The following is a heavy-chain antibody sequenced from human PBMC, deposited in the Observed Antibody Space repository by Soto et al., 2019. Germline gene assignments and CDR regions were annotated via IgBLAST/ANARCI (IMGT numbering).Heavy chain of an antibody. D-gene: IGHD2-2*01. CDR2: ISGSGGST. CDR3: APSVVPAGLFDY. V-gene: IGHV3-23*01. Sequence: EVQLLESGGGLVQPGGSLRLSCAASGFTFSSYAMSWVRQAPGKGLEWVSAISGSGGSTYYADSVKGRFTISRDNSKNSLYLQMNSLRAEDTAVYYCAPSVVPAGLFDYWGQGTLVTVSS. J-gene: IGHJ4*02. CDR1: GFTFSSYA.